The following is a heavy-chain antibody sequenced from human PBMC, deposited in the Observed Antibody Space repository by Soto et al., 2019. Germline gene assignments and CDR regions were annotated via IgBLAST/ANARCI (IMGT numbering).Heavy chain of an antibody. CDR1: GCTFSSYA. CDR2: IIPIFGTA. CDR3: ARDGIAVTLKMNDAFDI. J-gene: IGHJ3*02. V-gene: IGHV1-69*13. Sequence: SVKVSCKASGCTFSSYAISCVRQAPGQVLEWMGGIIPIFGTANYAQKFQGRVTITADESTSTAYMELSSLRSEDTAVYYCARDGIAVTLKMNDAFDIWGQGTMVTVSS. D-gene: IGHD6-19*01.